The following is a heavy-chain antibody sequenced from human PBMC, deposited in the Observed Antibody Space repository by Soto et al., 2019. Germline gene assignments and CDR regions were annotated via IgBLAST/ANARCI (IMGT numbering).Heavy chain of an antibody. CDR3: ARRPLWFGEAGWFDP. CDR2: IYYSGST. CDR1: GGSISSGGYY. D-gene: IGHD3-10*01. J-gene: IGHJ5*02. V-gene: IGHV4-31*03. Sequence: QVQLQESGPGLVKPSQTLSLTCTVSGGSISSGGYYWSWIRQHPGKGLEWIGYIYYSGSTYYNPSLKSRVTISVDTSKNHFSLTLSTATAADTAVYYCARRPLWFGEAGWFDPWGQGTLVTVSS.